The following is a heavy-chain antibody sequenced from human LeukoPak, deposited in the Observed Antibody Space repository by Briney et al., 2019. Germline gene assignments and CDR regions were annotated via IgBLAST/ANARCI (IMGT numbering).Heavy chain of an antibody. Sequence: GESLKISRKGFGYSFTSFWIGLERQMPGKGVGLVGIIYPGDSDTRYSPSFKGQVTISADKSISTAYLQWSSLKASDNAMYYCARLGIEDGPGGFDYWGQGTLVTVSS. V-gene: IGHV5-51*01. CDR3: ARLGIEDGPGGFDY. CDR1: GYSFTSFW. CDR2: IYPGDSDT. D-gene: IGHD5-24*01. J-gene: IGHJ4*02.